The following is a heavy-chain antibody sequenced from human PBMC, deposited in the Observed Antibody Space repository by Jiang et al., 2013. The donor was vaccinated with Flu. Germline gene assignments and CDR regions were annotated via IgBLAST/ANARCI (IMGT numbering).Heavy chain of an antibody. CDR2: INAGNGNT. Sequence: GAEVKKPGASVKVSCKASGYTFTNYAIHWVRQAPGQRPEWMGWINAGNGNTRYSQKFQGRVTITRDTSASTAYMELSSLRSEDTAVYFRARGENGAFHIWGQGTMVTVSS. V-gene: IGHV1-3*01. CDR3: ARGENGAFHI. J-gene: IGHJ3*02. CDR1: GYTFTNYA.